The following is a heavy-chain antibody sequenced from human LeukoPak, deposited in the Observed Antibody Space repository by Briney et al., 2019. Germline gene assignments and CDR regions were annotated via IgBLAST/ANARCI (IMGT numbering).Heavy chain of an antibody. J-gene: IGHJ5*02. CDR1: GGSISSYY. Sequence: KPSETLSLTCTVSGGSISSYYWSWIRQPPGKGLEWIGYIYYSGSTNYNPSLKSRVTISVDTSKNQFSLKLSSVTAADTAVYYCARDGMEGWFDPWGQGTLVTVSS. CDR2: IYYSGST. D-gene: IGHD1-1*01. V-gene: IGHV4-59*01. CDR3: ARDGMEGWFDP.